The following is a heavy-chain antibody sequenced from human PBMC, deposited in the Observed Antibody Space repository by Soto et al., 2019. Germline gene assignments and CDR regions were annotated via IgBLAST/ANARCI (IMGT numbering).Heavy chain of an antibody. CDR2: IIPILGIA. Sequence: GASVKVSCKASGGTFSSYTISWVRQAPGQGLEWMGRIIPILGIANYAQKFQGRVTITADKSTSTAYMELSSLRSEDTAVYYCARGTLNHETLGSLIDYWGQGTLVTVSS. CDR1: GGTFSSYT. D-gene: IGHD1-7*01. J-gene: IGHJ4*02. V-gene: IGHV1-69*02. CDR3: ARGTLNHETLGSLIDY.